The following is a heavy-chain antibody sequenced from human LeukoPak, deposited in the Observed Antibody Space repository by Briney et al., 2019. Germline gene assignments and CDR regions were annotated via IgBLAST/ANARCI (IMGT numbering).Heavy chain of an antibody. CDR1: GFTFSSNY. Sequence: GGSLRLSCAASGFTFSSNYMSWVRQAPGKGLEWVSVIYSGGSTYYADSLKGRFTISRDNSKNTLYLQMNSLRAEDTAVYYCARDQIGDGYNIGYYGMDVWGQGTTVTVSS. CDR2: IYSGGST. CDR3: ARDQIGDGYNIGYYGMDV. J-gene: IGHJ6*02. D-gene: IGHD5-24*01. V-gene: IGHV3-66*01.